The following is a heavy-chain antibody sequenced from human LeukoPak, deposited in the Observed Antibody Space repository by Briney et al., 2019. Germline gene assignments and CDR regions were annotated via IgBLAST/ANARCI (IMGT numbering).Heavy chain of an antibody. CDR3: LLRGSYYGLDY. J-gene: IGHJ4*02. CDR2: INPNSGGT. D-gene: IGHD1-26*01. Sequence: ASVKVSCKASGYTFTGYNMHWVRQAPGQGREWRGWINPNSGGTNYAQKFQGRVTMTRDTSISTAYMELSRLRSDDTAVYYCLLRGSYYGLDYWGQGTLVTVSS. CDR1: GYTFTGYN. V-gene: IGHV1-2*02.